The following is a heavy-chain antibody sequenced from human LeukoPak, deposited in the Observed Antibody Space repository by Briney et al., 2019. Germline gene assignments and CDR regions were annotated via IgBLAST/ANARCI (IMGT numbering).Heavy chain of an antibody. CDR3: AREWAN. CDR1: GVALSIKY. D-gene: IGHD1-26*01. Sequence: GGSLRLSCVDPGVALSIKYLSWVRQAPGKGLEWVSVINNVGATYYADSVRGRFTISRDNSKNTLLLQMSSLRAEDTAVYYCAREWANWGQGTLVTVSS. J-gene: IGHJ4*02. CDR2: INNVGAT. V-gene: IGHV3-53*01.